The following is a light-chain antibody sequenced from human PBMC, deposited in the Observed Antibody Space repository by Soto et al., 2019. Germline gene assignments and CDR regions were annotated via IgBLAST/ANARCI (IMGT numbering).Light chain of an antibody. CDR3: HQYGNSPRT. CDR1: QSVRSNY. V-gene: IGKV3-20*01. J-gene: IGKJ4*01. CDR2: GAS. Sequence: ETVLTQSPGTLSLSPGERATLSCRASQSVRSNYLAWYQQKPGQAPRLIIYGASSRATGIPDRFSGSGSGADFTLTISTLEPEDFAVYYCHQYGNSPRTFGGGTVVEIK.